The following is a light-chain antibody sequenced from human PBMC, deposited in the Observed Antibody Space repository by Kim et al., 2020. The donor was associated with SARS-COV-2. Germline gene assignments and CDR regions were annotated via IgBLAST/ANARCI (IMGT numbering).Light chain of an antibody. J-gene: IGKJ4*01. CDR3: QQFKSYPLT. V-gene: IGKV1-9*01. Sequence: APVGNRVTITCRASQGINSYLAWYQQKPGKAPKLLIYAAFTLQSGVPSRFSGSGSGADFTLTIDSLQPDDFATYYCQQFKSYPLTFGGGTKVDIK. CDR1: QGINSY. CDR2: AAF.